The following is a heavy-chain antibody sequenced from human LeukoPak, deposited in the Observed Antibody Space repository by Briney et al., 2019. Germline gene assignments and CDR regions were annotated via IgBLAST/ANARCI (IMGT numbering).Heavy chain of an antibody. CDR2: IYYSGST. Sequence: SETLSLTCTVSGGSISSSSYYWGWIRQPPGKGLEWIGSIYYSGSTYYNPSLKSRVTISVDTSKNQFSLKLSSVTAADTAVYYCARRSGSYDYWGQGTLVTVSS. CDR1: GGSISSSSYY. J-gene: IGHJ4*02. CDR3: ARRSGSYDY. D-gene: IGHD1-26*01. V-gene: IGHV4-39*01.